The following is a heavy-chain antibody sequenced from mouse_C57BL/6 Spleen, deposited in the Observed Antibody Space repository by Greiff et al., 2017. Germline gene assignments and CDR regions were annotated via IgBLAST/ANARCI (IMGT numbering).Heavy chain of an antibody. CDR1: GYTFTSYW. Sequence: QVQLQQPGAELVMPGASVKLSCKASGYTFTSYWMHWVKQRPGQGLEWIGEIDPSDSYTNYNQKFKGKSTLTVDKSSSTAYMQLSSLTSEDSAVXYCARSGYYGSSYWYFDVWGTGTTVTVSS. D-gene: IGHD1-1*01. J-gene: IGHJ1*03. V-gene: IGHV1-69*01. CDR3: ARSGYYGSSYWYFDV. CDR2: IDPSDSYT.